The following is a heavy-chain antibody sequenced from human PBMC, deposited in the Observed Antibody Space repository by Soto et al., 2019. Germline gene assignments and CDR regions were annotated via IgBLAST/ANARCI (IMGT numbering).Heavy chain of an antibody. CDR3: AGARYSGSSSLDY. D-gene: IGHD3-10*01. V-gene: IGHV4-59*01. CDR1: GGSISNYF. J-gene: IGHJ4*02. Sequence: PSETLSLTCTVSGGSISNYFWSWIRQPPGKGLEWVGFIYYNGSTQYNPSLKSRVTMSVDTSKNQFSLKLSSVTAADTAVYYCAGARYSGSSSLDYWGQGTLVTVSS. CDR2: IYYNGST.